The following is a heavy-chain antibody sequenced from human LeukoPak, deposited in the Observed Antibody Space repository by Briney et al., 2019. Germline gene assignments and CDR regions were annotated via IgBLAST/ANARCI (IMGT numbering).Heavy chain of an antibody. Sequence: PSETLSLTCTVSGGPISSGGYYWSWIRQHPGKGLEWIGYIYYSGSTYYNPSLKSRVTISVDTSKNQFSLKLSSVTAADTAVYYCARSYYDSSGYYPGAEYFQHWGQGTLVTVSS. CDR2: IYYSGST. CDR1: GGPISSGGYY. J-gene: IGHJ1*01. D-gene: IGHD3-22*01. V-gene: IGHV4-31*03. CDR3: ARSYYDSSGYYPGAEYFQH.